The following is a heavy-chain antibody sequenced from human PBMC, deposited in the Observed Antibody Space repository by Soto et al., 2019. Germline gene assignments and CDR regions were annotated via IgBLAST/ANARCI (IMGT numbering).Heavy chain of an antibody. D-gene: IGHD2-15*01. CDR3: ARGKYGSSFDF. V-gene: IGHV1-2*04. CDR2: INPNTGAT. J-gene: IGHJ5*01. CDR1: GYTFPAYY. Sequence: QVQLVQSGAELKKPGASMQVSCKASGYTFPAYYLHWVRQAPGQGLERIGWINPNTGATNYAQKLQEWVTLTRDTSVSTAYMDLTSLKSDDTAVYYCARGKYGSSFDFWGQGTLVSVST.